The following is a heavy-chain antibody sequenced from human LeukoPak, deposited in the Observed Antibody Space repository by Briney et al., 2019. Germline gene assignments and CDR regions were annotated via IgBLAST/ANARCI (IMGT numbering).Heavy chain of an antibody. CDR2: IKQDGSEK. V-gene: IGHV3-7*01. CDR1: GFTFDDYG. Sequence: GGSLRLSCAVSGFTFDDYGMSWVRQAPGKGLEWVANIKQDGSEKYYVDSVKGRFTISRDNAKNSLYLQMNSLRAEDTAVYYCARRRYSGSSQHFDYWGQGTLVTVSS. J-gene: IGHJ4*02. D-gene: IGHD1-26*01. CDR3: ARRRYSGSSQHFDY.